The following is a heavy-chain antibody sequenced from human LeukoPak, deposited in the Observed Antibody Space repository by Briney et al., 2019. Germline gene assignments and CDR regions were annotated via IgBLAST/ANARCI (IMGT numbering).Heavy chain of an antibody. CDR2: ISWNSGSI. J-gene: IGHJ6*02. CDR1: GFTFDDYA. Sequence: GRSLRLSCAASGFTFDDYAMHWVRQAPGKGLEWVSGISWNSGSIGYADSVKGRFTISRDNAKNSLYLQMNSLRAEDTALYYCAKDHISSSWYHYYGMDVWGQGTRVTVSS. V-gene: IGHV3-9*01. CDR3: AKDHISSSWYHYYGMDV. D-gene: IGHD6-13*01.